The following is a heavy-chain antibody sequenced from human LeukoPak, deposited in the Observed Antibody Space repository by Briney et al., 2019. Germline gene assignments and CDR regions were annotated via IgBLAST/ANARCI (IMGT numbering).Heavy chain of an antibody. J-gene: IGHJ4*02. Sequence: SETLSLTCAVYGGSFSGYYWSWIRQPPGKGLEWIGEVNHSGSTNYNPSLKSRVTISVDTSKNQFSLKLSSVTAADTAVYYCARDGIVGATDWGQGTLVTVSS. CDR3: ARDGIVGATD. CDR2: VNHSGST. CDR1: GGSFSGYY. D-gene: IGHD1-26*01. V-gene: IGHV4-34*01.